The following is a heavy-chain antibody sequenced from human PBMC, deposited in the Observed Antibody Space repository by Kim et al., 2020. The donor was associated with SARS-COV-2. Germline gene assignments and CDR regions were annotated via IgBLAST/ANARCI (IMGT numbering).Heavy chain of an antibody. CDR1: GYSFTSYW. CDR3: ARSPPIEGGYPNLDWFDP. CDR2: IYPGDSDT. V-gene: IGHV5-51*01. Sequence: GESLKISCKGSGYSFTSYWIGWVRQMPGKGLEWMGIIYPGDSDTRYSPSFQGQVTISADKSISTAYLQWSSLKASDTAMYYCARSPPIEGGYPNLDWFDPWGQGTLVTVSS. J-gene: IGHJ5*02. D-gene: IGHD3-22*01.